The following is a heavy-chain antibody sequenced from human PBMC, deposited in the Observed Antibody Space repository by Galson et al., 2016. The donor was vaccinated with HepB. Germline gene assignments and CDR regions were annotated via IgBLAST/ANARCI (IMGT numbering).Heavy chain of an antibody. CDR3: ARHRTYGASPAAFEI. Sequence: SETLSLTCTVSGASLNRNAYYWDWIRQPPGKGLEWIGTIYYSGNTYYNPSLKSRVTISVDTTKNQFYLTLSSVTAADTAVNYWARHRTYGASPAAFEIWGQGTMVTVSS. J-gene: IGHJ3*02. V-gene: IGHV4-39*01. CDR2: IYYSGNT. CDR1: GASLNRNAYY. D-gene: IGHD4/OR15-4a*01.